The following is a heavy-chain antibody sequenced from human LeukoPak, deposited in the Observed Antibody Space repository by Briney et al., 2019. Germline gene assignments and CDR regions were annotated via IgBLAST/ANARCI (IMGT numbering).Heavy chain of an antibody. J-gene: IGHJ4*02. CDR1: GFTFSSYG. V-gene: IGHV3-30*18. CDR2: ISYDGSNK. D-gene: IGHD6-13*01. CDR3: AKIAAALDY. Sequence: GGSLRLSCAASGFTFSSYGMHWVRQAPGKGLEWVAVISYDGSNKYYADSVKGRFTISRDNSKNTLYLQMNSLRAEDTAVYYCAKIAAALDYWGQGTLVTVSS.